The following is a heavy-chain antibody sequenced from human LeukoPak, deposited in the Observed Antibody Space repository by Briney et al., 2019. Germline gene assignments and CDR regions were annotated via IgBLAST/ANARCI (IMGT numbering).Heavy chain of an antibody. J-gene: IGHJ6*03. Sequence: GGSLRLSCAASGFTFSSYSMNWVRQAPGKGLEWVSSISSSSSYIYYADSVKGRFTISRDNAKDSLYLQMNSLRAEDTAVYYCARVGDSSSSLYYYMDVWGKGTTVIVSS. V-gene: IGHV3-21*01. D-gene: IGHD6-6*01. CDR3: ARVGDSSSSLYYYMDV. CDR1: GFTFSSYS. CDR2: ISSSSSYI.